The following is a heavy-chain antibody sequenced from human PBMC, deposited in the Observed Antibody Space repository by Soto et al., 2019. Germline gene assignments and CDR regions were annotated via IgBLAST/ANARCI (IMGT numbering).Heavy chain of an antibody. D-gene: IGHD3-22*01. J-gene: IGHJ6*02. CDR1: GGTFSSHA. Sequence: QVQLVQSGAEVKKPGSSVKVSCKASGGTFSSHAISWVRQPPGQGLEWMGGIMPIFGTANYAQKFQGRVTITADKSTNTAYMELTSLTSEDTAVYYCARGDDLAYYYTLDVWGQGTTVTVSS. CDR3: ARGDDLAYYYTLDV. V-gene: IGHV1-69*06. CDR2: IMPIFGTA.